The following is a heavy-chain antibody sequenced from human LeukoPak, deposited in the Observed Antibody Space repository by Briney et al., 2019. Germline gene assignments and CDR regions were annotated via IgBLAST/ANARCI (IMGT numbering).Heavy chain of an antibody. CDR1: GGTFSGYA. D-gene: IGHD5-24*01. V-gene: IGHV1-69*05. CDR3: ARVSRDGYNYYYYYYMDV. Sequence: SVKVSCKASGGTFSGYAISWVRQAPGQGLEWMGGIIPIFGTANYAQKFQGRVTITTDESTSTAYMELSSLRSEDTAVYYCARVSRDGYNYYYYYYMDVWGKGTTVTVSS. CDR2: IIPIFGTA. J-gene: IGHJ6*03.